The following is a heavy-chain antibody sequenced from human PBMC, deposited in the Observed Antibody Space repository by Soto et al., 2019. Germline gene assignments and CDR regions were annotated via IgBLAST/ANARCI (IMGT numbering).Heavy chain of an antibody. V-gene: IGHV3-64D*08. CDR1: GFTFSSYA. J-gene: IGHJ4*02. Sequence: GGSLRLSCSASGFTFSSYAMHWVRQAPGKGLEYVSAISSNGGSTYYADSVKGRFTISRDNSKNTLYLQMSSLRAEDTAVYYCVKFEARGYSGYDPSYFDYWGQGTLVTVSS. D-gene: IGHD5-12*01. CDR2: ISSNGGST. CDR3: VKFEARGYSGYDPSYFDY.